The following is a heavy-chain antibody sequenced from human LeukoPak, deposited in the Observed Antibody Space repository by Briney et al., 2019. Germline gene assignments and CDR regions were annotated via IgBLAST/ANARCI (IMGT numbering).Heavy chain of an antibody. J-gene: IGHJ4*02. CDR1: GFTFSSYA. V-gene: IGHV3-21*01. CDR3: ARSRFSDDSSGYWVNGYIDY. D-gene: IGHD3-22*01. Sequence: GGSLRLSCAASGFTFSSYAINWVRQAPGKGLEWVSSISISSSYIYYTDSVKGRFTISRDNAKNSLYLQMNSLRAEDTAVYYCARSRFSDDSSGYWVNGYIDYWAQGTLVTVSS. CDR2: ISISSSYI.